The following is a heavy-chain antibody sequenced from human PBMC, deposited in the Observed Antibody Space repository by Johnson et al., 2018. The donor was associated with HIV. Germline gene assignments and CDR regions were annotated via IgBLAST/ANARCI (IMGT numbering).Heavy chain of an antibody. J-gene: IGHJ3*02. CDR1: GFMFDDYG. CDR3: ARALRVVVVAATFDAFDI. V-gene: IGHV3-20*04. D-gene: IGHD2-15*01. CDR2: INWNGGST. Sequence: VQLVESGGGVVRPGGSLRLSCTASGFMFDDYGMNWVRQAPGKGLEWVSGINWNGGSTGYADSMKGRFTISRDNSKNTLYLQMNSLRPEDTALYYCARALRVVVVAATFDAFDIWGQGTMVTVSS.